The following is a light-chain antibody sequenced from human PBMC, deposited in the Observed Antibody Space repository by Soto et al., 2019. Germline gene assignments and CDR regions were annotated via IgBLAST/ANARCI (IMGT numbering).Light chain of an antibody. Sequence: QSVLTQPPSASGTPGQRVTISCSGSTSGLEIKILNWYQHLPGKAPKLLIYGNSNRPSGVPDRFSGSKSGTSASLAITGLQAEDEADYYCQSYDSSLSVLYVFGTGTKLTVL. J-gene: IGLJ1*01. CDR1: TSGLEIKI. CDR3: QSYDSSLSVLYV. CDR2: GNS. V-gene: IGLV1-40*01.